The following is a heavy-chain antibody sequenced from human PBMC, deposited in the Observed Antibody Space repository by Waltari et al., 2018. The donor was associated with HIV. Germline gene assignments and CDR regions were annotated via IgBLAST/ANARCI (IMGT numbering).Heavy chain of an antibody. D-gene: IGHD1-26*01. CDR1: GGSISSGSYY. CDR3: ARAEGATVPSRLNWFDP. V-gene: IGHV4-61*02. CDR2: IYTSAST. J-gene: IGHJ5*02. Sequence: QVQLQESGPGLVKPSQTLSLTCTVSGGSISSGSYYRSWIRQPARKGLELIGRIYTSASTRYNPPLKILVPISVDTSKNQFSLKLRSVTAAAPAVYYCARAEGATVPSRLNWFDPWGQGTLVTVSS.